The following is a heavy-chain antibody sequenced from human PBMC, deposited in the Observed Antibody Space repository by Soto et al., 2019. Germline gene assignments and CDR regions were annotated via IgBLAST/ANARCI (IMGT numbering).Heavy chain of an antibody. V-gene: IGHV4-34*01. CDR2: INYYGNT. Sequence: QVQLQQWGTGLLKPAETLSLTCAVYSESFSRYSWTWIRQPPSKGLEWIGEINYYGNTVYNPSLKNPGTMSINTSKIQFAPELTSLTAAEKAVYYFAKKHYSGFDYWGQGSLVTVSS. CDR3: AKKHYSGFDY. D-gene: IGHD1-26*01. CDR1: SESFSRYS. J-gene: IGHJ4*02.